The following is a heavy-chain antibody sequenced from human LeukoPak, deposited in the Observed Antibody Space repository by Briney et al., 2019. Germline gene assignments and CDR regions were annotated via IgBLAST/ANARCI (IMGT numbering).Heavy chain of an antibody. V-gene: IGHV4-61*02. CDR2: VHTSGAR. J-gene: IGHJ4*02. CDR1: GDPINGGNYF. Sequence: SQTLSLTCSVSGDPINGGNYFWTWIRQPAGKGLEWIGRVHTSGARDFNPSLESRVLISADISKNQFSLKLRSVTAADTAIYYCAREDWDYVRYYLDYWGQGILVTVSS. D-gene: IGHD1-7*01. CDR3: AREDWDYVRYYLDY.